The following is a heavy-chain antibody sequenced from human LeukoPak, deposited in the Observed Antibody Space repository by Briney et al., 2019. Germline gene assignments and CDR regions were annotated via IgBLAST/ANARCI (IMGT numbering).Heavy chain of an antibody. V-gene: IGHV3-30*04. CDR2: ISNDGSNK. D-gene: IGHD1-26*01. CDR3: ARGEIRHYYYYMDV. Sequence: GGSLRLSCAASGFTFSTYAIHWVRQAPGKGLEWVAVISNDGSNKYYADSVKGRFTIPRHNSKNTLYLQMNSLRAEDTAVYYCARGEIRHYYYYMDVWGKGTTVTVSS. J-gene: IGHJ6*03. CDR1: GFTFSTYA.